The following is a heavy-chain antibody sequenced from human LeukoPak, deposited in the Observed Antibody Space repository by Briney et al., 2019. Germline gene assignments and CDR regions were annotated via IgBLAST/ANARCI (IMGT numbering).Heavy chain of an antibody. CDR3: ARTTEGYCRGSTCYYYYYYMNV. D-gene: IGHD2-15*01. CDR1: AFSLSTSAVG. J-gene: IGHJ6*03. CDR2: IHYSGST. Sequence: SGPTLVKPTQTLTLTCTFSAFSLSTSAVGVAWIRQPPGKGLEWIGYIHYSGSTNYNPSLKSRVTISVDTSKNDFSLKLSSVTAADTAVYYCARTTEGYCRGSTCYYYYYYMNVWGKGTTVTVSS. V-gene: IGHV4-61*03.